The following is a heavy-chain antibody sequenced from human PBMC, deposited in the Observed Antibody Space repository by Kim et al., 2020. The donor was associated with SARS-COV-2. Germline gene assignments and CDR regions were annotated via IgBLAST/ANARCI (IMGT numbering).Heavy chain of an antibody. CDR3: SRTIAGRPEAFDI. CDR1: GCSISSSNYY. J-gene: IGHJ3*02. D-gene: IGHD6-6*01. Sequence: AETLSLTCTVSGCSISSSNYYWGWIRQPPGKGLEWIGYIYYSGNTYYNPSLKSRVTVSVDTSKNQFSLKRSSVTAADTAVYYCSRTIAGRPEAFDIWGQGTTVTVSS. CDR2: IYYSGNT. V-gene: IGHV4-39*01.